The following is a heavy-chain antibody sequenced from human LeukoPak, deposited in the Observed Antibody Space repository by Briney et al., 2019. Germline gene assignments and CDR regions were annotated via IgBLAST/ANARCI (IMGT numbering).Heavy chain of an antibody. CDR1: GFTFSSYG. CDR3: AEGGTKYCSSTGCYFDY. V-gene: IGHV3-30*02. CDR2: IRYDGSYK. J-gene: IGHJ4*02. D-gene: IGHD2-2*01. Sequence: GGSLRLSCAASGFTFSSYGMHWVRQAPGKGLEWVAFIRYDGSYKYYADSVKGRFTISRDNSKNTLYLQMNSLRAEDTAVYYCAEGGTKYCSSTGCYFDYWGQGTLVTVSS.